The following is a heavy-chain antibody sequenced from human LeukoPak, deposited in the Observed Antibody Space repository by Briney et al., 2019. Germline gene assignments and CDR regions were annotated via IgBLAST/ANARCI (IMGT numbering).Heavy chain of an antibody. CDR2: IIHIFGTA. CDR1: GGTFSSYA. CDR3: ARGLGIAAMSYFDY. V-gene: IGHV1-69*13. J-gene: IGHJ4*02. D-gene: IGHD2-2*01. Sequence: SVKVSCKASGGTFSSYAISWVRQAPGQGLEWMGGIIHIFGTANYAQKFQGRVTITADESTSTAYMELSSLRSEDTAVYYCARGLGIAAMSYFDYWGQGTLVTVSS.